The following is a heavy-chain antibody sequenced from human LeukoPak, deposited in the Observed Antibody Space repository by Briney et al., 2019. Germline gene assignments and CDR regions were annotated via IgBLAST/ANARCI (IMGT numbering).Heavy chain of an antibody. V-gene: IGHV3-43*02. J-gene: IGHJ6*02. CDR1: GFTFDDYA. CDR3: AKGMVRGLRLFGLKNYYYYGMDV. CDR2: ISGDGGST. Sequence: TGGSLRLSCAASGFTFDDYAMHWARQAPGKGLEWVSLISGDGGSTYYADSVKGRFTISRDNSKNSLYLQMNSLRTEDTALYYCAKGMVRGLRLFGLKNYYYYGMDVWGQGTTVTVSS. D-gene: IGHD3-10*01.